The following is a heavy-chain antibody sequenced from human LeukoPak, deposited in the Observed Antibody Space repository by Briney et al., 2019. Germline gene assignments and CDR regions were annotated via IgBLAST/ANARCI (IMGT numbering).Heavy chain of an antibody. Sequence: GGSLRLSCAASGFTFSSYAMHWVRQAPGKGLEWVAVISYDGSNKYYADSVKGRFTISRDNSKNTLYLQMNSLRAEDTAVYYCARADIVVVVAAEIDYWGQGTLVTVSS. CDR3: ARADIVVVVAAEIDY. D-gene: IGHD2-15*01. J-gene: IGHJ4*02. CDR2: ISYDGSNK. CDR1: GFTFSSYA. V-gene: IGHV3-30*04.